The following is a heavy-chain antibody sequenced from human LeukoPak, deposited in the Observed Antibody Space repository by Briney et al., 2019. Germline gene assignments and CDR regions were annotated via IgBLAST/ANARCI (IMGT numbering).Heavy chain of an antibody. CDR3: ARSDIVATSLDFDY. Sequence: SETLSLTCTVSGGSITSSSYYWGWVRQPPSQGLEWIGTIYFSGGTYYNASLKSRVTISVDTSKNQFSLKLSSVTAADTAVYYCARSDIVATSLDFDYWGQGTLVTVSS. D-gene: IGHD5-12*01. V-gene: IGHV4-39*07. CDR1: GGSITSSSYY. J-gene: IGHJ4*02. CDR2: IYFSGGT.